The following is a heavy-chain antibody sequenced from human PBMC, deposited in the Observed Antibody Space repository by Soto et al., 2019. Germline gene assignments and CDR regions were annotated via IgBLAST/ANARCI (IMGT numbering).Heavy chain of an antibody. J-gene: IGHJ6*03. D-gene: IGHD6-19*01. CDR2: ISWNSGSI. Sequence: EVQLVESGGGLVQPGRSLRLSCAASGFTFDDYAMHWVRQAPGKGLEWVSGISWNSGSIGYADSVKGRFTISRDNAKTSLYLQMHSLSAEDTALYYCAKAGGAVAGTPYYYYMDVWGKGTTVTVSS. CDR3: AKAGGAVAGTPYYYYMDV. CDR1: GFTFDDYA. V-gene: IGHV3-9*01.